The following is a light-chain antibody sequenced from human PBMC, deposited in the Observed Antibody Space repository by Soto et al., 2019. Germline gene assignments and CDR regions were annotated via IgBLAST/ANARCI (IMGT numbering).Light chain of an antibody. CDR1: QTISSW. CDR2: KAS. V-gene: IGKV1-5*03. J-gene: IGKJ1*01. CDR3: QQYGSSGT. Sequence: EIQMSQSPSTLSGYIGDRVTITCRASQTISSWLAWYQQKPGKAPKLLIYKASTLKSGVPSRFSGSGSGTEFTLTISRLEPEDFAVYYCQQYGSSGTLGQGTKVDVK.